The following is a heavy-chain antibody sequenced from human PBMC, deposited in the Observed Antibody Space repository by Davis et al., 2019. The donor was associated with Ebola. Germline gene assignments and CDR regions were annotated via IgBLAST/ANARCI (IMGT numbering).Heavy chain of an antibody. V-gene: IGHV3-73*01. CDR1: GFTFSDSA. CDR2: IRSKANSYAT. Sequence: GGSLRLSCAASGFTFSDSAMHWVRQASGKGLEWVGRIRSKANSYATAYAASVKGRFTISRDDSKNTAYLQMNSLKTEDTAVYYCSRPDYCTNGVCYSDYWGQGTLVTVSS. J-gene: IGHJ4*02. CDR3: SRPDYCTNGVCYSDY. D-gene: IGHD2-8*01.